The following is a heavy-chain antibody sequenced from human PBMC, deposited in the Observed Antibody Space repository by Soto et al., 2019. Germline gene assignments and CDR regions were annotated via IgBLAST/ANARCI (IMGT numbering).Heavy chain of an antibody. CDR1: GFTFSSYG. Sequence: QVPLVESGGGVVQPGRSLRLSCAASGFTFSSYGMHWVRQAPGKGLEWVAVISYDGSNKYYADSVKGRFTISRDNSKNTLYLQMNSLRAEDTAVYYCAKVRLSTSRYYYGMDVWGQGTTVTVSS. CDR2: ISYDGSNK. J-gene: IGHJ6*02. V-gene: IGHV3-30*18. CDR3: AKVRLSTSRYYYGMDV. D-gene: IGHD2-2*01.